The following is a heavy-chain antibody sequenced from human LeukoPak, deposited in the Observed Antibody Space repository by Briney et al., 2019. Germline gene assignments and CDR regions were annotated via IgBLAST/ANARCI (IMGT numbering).Heavy chain of an antibody. Sequence: GGSLRLFCAASGLVFSRSGMHWVRQAPGKGLEWVAFLQYDGNEIYYAESVKDRFTISRDNSKNTLYLQMSSLRSDDTAVYYCVSEERAVKDSWGQGTLVSVSS. J-gene: IGHJ4*02. D-gene: IGHD3-10*01. CDR3: VSEERAVKDS. CDR1: GLVFSRSG. V-gene: IGHV3-30*02. CDR2: LQYDGNEI.